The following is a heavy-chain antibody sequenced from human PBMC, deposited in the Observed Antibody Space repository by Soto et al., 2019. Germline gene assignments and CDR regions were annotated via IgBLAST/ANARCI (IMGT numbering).Heavy chain of an antibody. J-gene: IGHJ6*02. CDR3: ARERGPSGTLTIFGVVIAPEDYYYYGMDV. CDR1: GGTFSSYA. D-gene: IGHD3-3*01. CDR2: IIPIFGTA. Sequence: SVKVSCKASGGTFSSYAISWVRQAPGQGLEWMGGIIPIFGTANYAQKFQGRVTITADESTSTAYMELSSLRSEDTAVYYCARERGPSGTLTIFGVVIAPEDYYYYGMDVWGQGTTVTVSS. V-gene: IGHV1-69*13.